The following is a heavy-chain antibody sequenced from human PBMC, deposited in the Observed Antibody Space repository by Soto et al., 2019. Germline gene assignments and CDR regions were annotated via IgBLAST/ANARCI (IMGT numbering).Heavy chain of an antibody. CDR1: GGSIISSNW. D-gene: IGHD4-17*01. CDR3: ARDMSGDYSFDY. J-gene: IGHJ4*02. V-gene: IGHV4-4*02. CDR2: IYHSGST. Sequence: PSETLSLTCAVSGGSIISSNWWSFVRQPPGKGLEWIGEIYHSGSTNYNPSLKSRVTISVDKSKNQFSLKLSSVTAADTAVYYCARDMSGDYSFDYWGQGTLVTVSS.